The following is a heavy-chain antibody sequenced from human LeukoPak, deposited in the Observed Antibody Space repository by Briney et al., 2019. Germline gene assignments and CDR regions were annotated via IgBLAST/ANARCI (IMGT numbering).Heavy chain of an antibody. CDR3: ARGRCSGGSCYAVDFDY. V-gene: IGHV4-39*07. D-gene: IGHD2-15*01. CDR1: GGSISSGGYY. CDR2: INHSGST. Sequence: PETLSLTCTVSGGSISSGGYYWSWIRQPPGKGLEWIGEINHSGSTNYNPSFKSRVTISVDTSKNQFSLKLSSVTAADTAVYYCARGRCSGGSCYAVDFDYWGQGALVTVSS. J-gene: IGHJ4*02.